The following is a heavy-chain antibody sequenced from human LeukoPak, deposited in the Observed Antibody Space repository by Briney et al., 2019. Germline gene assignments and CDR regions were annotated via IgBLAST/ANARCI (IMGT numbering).Heavy chain of an antibody. CDR3: ATLWDYDILTGYQGYFDY. CDR1: NYSITSGYS. V-gene: IGHV4-38-2*02. CDR2: IYDSGST. D-gene: IGHD3-9*01. J-gene: IGHJ4*02. Sequence: PSETLSLTCTVSNYSITSGYSWGWIRPPPGKGLEWIGSIYDSGSTYYNPSLKSRVTISVDTSKNQFSLKLSSVTAADTAVYYCATLWDYDILTGYQGYFDYWGQGTLVTVSS.